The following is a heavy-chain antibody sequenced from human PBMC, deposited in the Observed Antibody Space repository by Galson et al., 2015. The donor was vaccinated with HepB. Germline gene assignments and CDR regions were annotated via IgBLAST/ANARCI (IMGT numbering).Heavy chain of an antibody. CDR2: TYYGPRWYN. Sequence: CAISGDSVSTNTAAWNWIRQSPSRGLEWLGMTYYGPRWYNDYAVSVKSRITIIPDTSKNQFSLHLNSVTPEDTAVYYCARGAPNSGGRILDYWGQGTLVTVSS. CDR3: ARGAPNSGGRILDY. CDR1: GDSVSTNTAA. J-gene: IGHJ4*02. V-gene: IGHV6-1*01. D-gene: IGHD1-26*01.